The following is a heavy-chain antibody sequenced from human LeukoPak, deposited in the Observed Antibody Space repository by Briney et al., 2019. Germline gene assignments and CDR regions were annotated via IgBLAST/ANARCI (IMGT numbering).Heavy chain of an antibody. D-gene: IGHD3-10*01. CDR2: ISAYNGNT. CDR1: GYTFTSYG. CDR3: ARDLWFGREGLVYYFDY. J-gene: IGHJ4*02. Sequence: ASVKVSCKASGYTFTSYGISWVRQAPGQGLEWMGWISAYNGNTNYAQKLQGRVTMTTDTSTSTAYMELRSLRSDDAAVYYCARDLWFGREGLVYYFDYWGQGTLVTVSS. V-gene: IGHV1-18*01.